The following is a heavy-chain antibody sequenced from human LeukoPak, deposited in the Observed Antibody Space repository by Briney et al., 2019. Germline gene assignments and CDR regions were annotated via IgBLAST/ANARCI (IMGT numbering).Heavy chain of an antibody. V-gene: IGHV3-74*01. J-gene: IGHJ5*02. CDR1: GFTFSGYW. CDR3: ARSDWFDP. CDR2: IKSDGSST. Sequence: GGSLRLSCAASGFTFSGYWMHWVRQAPGKGLVWVSRIKSDGSSTSYADPVKGRFTISRDNAKNTLYLQMNSMRAEDTAVYYCARSDWFDPWGQGTLVTVSS.